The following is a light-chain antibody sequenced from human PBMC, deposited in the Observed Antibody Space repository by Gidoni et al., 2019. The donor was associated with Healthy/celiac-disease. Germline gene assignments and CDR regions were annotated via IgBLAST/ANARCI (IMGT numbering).Light chain of an antibody. CDR2: GAS. J-gene: IGKJ1*01. V-gene: IGKV3-20*01. CDR1: QSGSSSY. Sequence: ELVLTQSPGTLSLSPGERATLSSRASQSGSSSYLAWYQQKPGQAPKLLIYGASSRATGIPDRFSGSGSGTEFTLTISSLEPEDFAMYYCQQYDSSSWTFGQGTKVEIK. CDR3: QQYDSSSWT.